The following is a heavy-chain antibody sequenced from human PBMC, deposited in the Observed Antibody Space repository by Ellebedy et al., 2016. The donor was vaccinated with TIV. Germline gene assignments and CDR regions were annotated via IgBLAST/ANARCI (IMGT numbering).Heavy chain of an antibody. CDR2: LNTYNGNR. CDR3: ARYRLGEGSGYEFFDY. Sequence: AASVKVSCKASGYTFINYGFIWVRQAPGQGLEWMGWLNTYNGNRNYAQKLQGRLTMTTDTSTGTAYMELRSLRSDDTAVYYCARYRLGEGSGYEFFDYWGQGTLVTVSS. CDR1: GYTFINYG. V-gene: IGHV1-18*04. J-gene: IGHJ4*02. D-gene: IGHD5-12*01.